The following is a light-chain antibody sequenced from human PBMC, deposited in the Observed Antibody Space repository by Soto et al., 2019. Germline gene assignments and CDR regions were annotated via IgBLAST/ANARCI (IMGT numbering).Light chain of an antibody. V-gene: IGKV1-39*01. CDR2: RSS. CDR3: QQSHSTPLT. J-gene: IGKJ4*01. CDR1: QSISIH. Sequence: QLTQSPSSLSASVGDRVTITCRASQSISIHLNWYQQKPGKAPKLLIYRSSNLQSGVPSRFSGDGSGADFTLTISSLQPEDFATYYCQQSHSTPLTFGGGTKVDIK.